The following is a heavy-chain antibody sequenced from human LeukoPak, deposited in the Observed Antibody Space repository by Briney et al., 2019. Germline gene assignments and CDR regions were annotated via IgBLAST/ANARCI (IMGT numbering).Heavy chain of an antibody. CDR1: GGTFSSYA. CDR3: ARVYCGGDCYSDDAFDI. J-gene: IGHJ3*02. Sequence: GASVKVSCKASGGTFSSYAISWVRQAPGQGLEWMGGIIPIFGTANYAQKFQGRVTITADKSTSTAYMELSSLRSEDTAVYYCARVYCGGDCYSDDAFDIWGQGTMVTVSS. CDR2: IIPIFGTA. V-gene: IGHV1-69*06. D-gene: IGHD2-21*02.